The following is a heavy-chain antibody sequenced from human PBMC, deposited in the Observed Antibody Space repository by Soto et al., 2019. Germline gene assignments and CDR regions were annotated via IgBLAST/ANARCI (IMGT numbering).Heavy chain of an antibody. Sequence: PSETLSLTCAVYGGSFSGYYWSWIRQPPGKGLEWIGEINHSGSTNYNPSLKSRVTISVDTSKNQFSLKLSSVTAADTAVYYCAGGSSIAARRDMDVWGKGTTVTVSS. D-gene: IGHD6-6*01. CDR2: INHSGST. CDR1: GGSFSGYY. J-gene: IGHJ6*03. V-gene: IGHV4-34*01. CDR3: AGGSSIAARRDMDV.